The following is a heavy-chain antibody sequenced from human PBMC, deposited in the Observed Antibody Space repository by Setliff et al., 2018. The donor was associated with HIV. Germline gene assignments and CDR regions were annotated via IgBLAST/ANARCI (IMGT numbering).Heavy chain of an antibody. V-gene: IGHV3-9*03. D-gene: IGHD2-15*01. Sequence: GGSLRLSCTASGFTFYDYDMHWVRQVPGKGLEWVSGIDWNGGGVDYADSVKGRFIISRDNSNNSLFLQMNSLTTDDMALYHCAKGLGSRLAPTRDALWFDPWGQGTQVTV. CDR2: IDWNGGGV. CDR1: GFTFYDYD. CDR3: AKGLGSRLAPTRDALWFDP. J-gene: IGHJ5*02.